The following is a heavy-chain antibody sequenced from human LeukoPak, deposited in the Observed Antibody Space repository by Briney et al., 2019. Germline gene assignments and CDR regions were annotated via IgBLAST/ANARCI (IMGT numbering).Heavy chain of an antibody. CDR2: ISGSGGST. Sequence: GGSLRLSCAASGFTFSSYGMSWVRQAPGKGLEWVSAISGSGGSTYYADSVKGRFTISRDNAKNSLYLQMNSLRAEDTAVYYCARDHDILTGNGEMDYWGQGTLVTVSS. D-gene: IGHD3-9*01. J-gene: IGHJ4*02. CDR1: GFTFSSYG. V-gene: IGHV3-23*01. CDR3: ARDHDILTGNGEMDY.